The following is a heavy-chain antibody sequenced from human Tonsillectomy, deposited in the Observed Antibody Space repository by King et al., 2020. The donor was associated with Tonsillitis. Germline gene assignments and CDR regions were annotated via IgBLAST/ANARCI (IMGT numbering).Heavy chain of an antibody. CDR1: GGSFSGYY. D-gene: IGHD3-22*01. J-gene: IGHJ4*02. CDR3: TRGVYYDSSGYYWGFFDY. CDR2: INHSGST. V-gene: IGHV4-34*01. Sequence: HVQLPQWGAGLLKPSETLSLTCAVYGGSFSGYYWSWIRQPPGKGLEWIGEINHSGSTNYNPSLKSRVTISVDTSKNQFSLKLSSVTAADTAVYYCTRGVYYDSSGYYWGFFDYWGQGTLVTVPS.